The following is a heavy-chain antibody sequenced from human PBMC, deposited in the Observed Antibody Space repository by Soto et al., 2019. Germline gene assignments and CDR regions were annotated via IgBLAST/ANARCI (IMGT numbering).Heavy chain of an antibody. Sequence: SETLSLTCTVSGGSISSSSYYWGWIRQPPGKGLEWIGSIYYSGSTYYNPSLKSRVTISVDTSKNQLSLKLSSVTAADTAVYYCARHGSSDYYGSGSYYSYYYYMDVWGKGTTVTVSS. V-gene: IGHV4-39*01. CDR2: IYYSGST. CDR1: GGSISSSSYY. CDR3: ARHGSSDYYGSGSYYSYYYYMDV. J-gene: IGHJ6*03. D-gene: IGHD3-10*01.